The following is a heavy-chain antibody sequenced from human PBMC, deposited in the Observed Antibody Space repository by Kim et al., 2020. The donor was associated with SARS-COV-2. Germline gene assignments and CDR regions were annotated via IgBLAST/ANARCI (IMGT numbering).Heavy chain of an antibody. Sequence: ASVKVSCKVSGYTLTELSMHWVRQAPGKELEWMGGFDPEDGETIYAQKFQGRVTMTEDTSTDTAYMELSSLRSEDTAVYYCATGVAVAGRSSDYYYYYGMDVRGQGTTVTVSS. CDR3: ATGVAVAGRSSDYYYYYGMDV. D-gene: IGHD6-19*01. V-gene: IGHV1-24*01. CDR2: FDPEDGET. J-gene: IGHJ6*02. CDR1: GYTLTELS.